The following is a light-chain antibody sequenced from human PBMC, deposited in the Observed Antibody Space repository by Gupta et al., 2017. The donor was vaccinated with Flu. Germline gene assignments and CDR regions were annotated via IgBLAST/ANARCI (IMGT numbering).Light chain of an antibody. V-gene: IGLV4-69*01. CDR3: QTWGTGIQV. CDR1: SWHSTYA. CDR2: LNSDGSH. J-gene: IGLJ3*02. Sequence: QLVLTQSPSASASLGASVKPTCTLSSWHSTYAIAWHQQQPEKGPRYLMRLNSDGSHSRGDGIPDRFSGSGSGAERYLTISSLQSEDEADYYCQTWGTGIQVFGGGTKLTVL.